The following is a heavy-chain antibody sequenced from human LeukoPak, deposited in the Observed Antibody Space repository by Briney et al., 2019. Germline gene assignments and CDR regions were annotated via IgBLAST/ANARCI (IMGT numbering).Heavy chain of an antibody. CDR1: GFTFSSYA. CDR3: ARPYCGGDCYTPYYGMDV. J-gene: IGHJ6*02. CDR2: ISYDGSNK. V-gene: IGHV3-30-3*01. D-gene: IGHD2-21*02. Sequence: GGSLRLSCAASGFTFSSYAMHWVREAPGKGLEWVAVISYDGSNKYYADSVKGRFTVSRDNSKNTLYLQMHSLRAEDTAVYYCARPYCGGDCYTPYYGMDVWGQGTTVTVSS.